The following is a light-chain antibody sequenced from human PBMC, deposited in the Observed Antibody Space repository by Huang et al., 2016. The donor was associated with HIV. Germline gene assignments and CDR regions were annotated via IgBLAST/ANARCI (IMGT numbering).Light chain of an antibody. CDR2: GAS. V-gene: IGKV3-15*01. Sequence: EIVMTQSPTTLSVSPGERATLSCRASQSVSSNLAWYQQKPGQAPRLLIYGASTRATGIPARFSGSGSGTEFTLTISRLQSEDFAVYYCQQYGNWPPWTFGQGTKVEIK. CDR3: QQYGNWPPWT. CDR1: QSVSSN. J-gene: IGKJ1*01.